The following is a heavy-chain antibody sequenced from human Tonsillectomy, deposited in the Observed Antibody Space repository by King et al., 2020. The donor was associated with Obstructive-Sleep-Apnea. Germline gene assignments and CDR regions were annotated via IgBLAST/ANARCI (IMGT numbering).Heavy chain of an antibody. D-gene: IGHD4-17*01. V-gene: IGHV4-61*01. Sequence: QLQESGPGLVKPSETLSLTCTVSGGSVSSGSYYCSWIRQPPGKGLEWIGYIYYSGSTNYNPSLKSRVTISVDTSKNQFSLKLSSVTAADTAVNYCARDRGDYGGWFDPWGQGTLVTVSS. CDR2: IYYSGST. CDR3: ARDRGDYGGWFDP. J-gene: IGHJ5*02. CDR1: GGSVSSGSYY.